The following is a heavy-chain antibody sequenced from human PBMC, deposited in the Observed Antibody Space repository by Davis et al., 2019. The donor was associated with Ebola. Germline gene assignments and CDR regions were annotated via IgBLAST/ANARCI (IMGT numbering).Heavy chain of an antibody. Sequence: PSETLSLTCTVSGGSISSYYWSWIRQPPGKGLEWIGYIYYSGSTNYNPSLKSRVTISVDTSKNQFSLKLSSVTAADTAVYYCARHEQRRSDAELLYWFDPWGQGTLVTVSS. CDR1: GGSISSYY. CDR2: IYYSGST. V-gene: IGHV4-59*08. CDR3: ARHEQRRSDAELLYWFDP. J-gene: IGHJ5*02. D-gene: IGHD1/OR15-1a*01.